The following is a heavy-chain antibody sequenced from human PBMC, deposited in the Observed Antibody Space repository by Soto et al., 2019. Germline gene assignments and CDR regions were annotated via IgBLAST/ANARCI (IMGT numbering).Heavy chain of an antibody. CDR2: IYYSGST. CDR1: GGSISSYY. J-gene: IGHJ4*02. Sequence: SETLSLTCTVSGGSISSYYWSWIRQPPGKGLEWIGYIYYSGSTYYNPSLKSRVTISVDTSKNQFSLKLSSVTAADTAVYYCARDNHFDSWGQGTLVTVSS. V-gene: IGHV4-59*12. CDR3: ARDNHFDS.